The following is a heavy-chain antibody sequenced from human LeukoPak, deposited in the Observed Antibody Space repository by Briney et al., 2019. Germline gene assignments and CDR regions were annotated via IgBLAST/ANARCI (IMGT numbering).Heavy chain of an antibody. J-gene: IGHJ5*02. V-gene: IGHV4-4*07. CDR2: IYTSGST. Sequence: SETLSLTCTVSGGSISSYYWSWIRQPAGKGLEWIGRIYTSGSTNYNPSLKSRVTISVDTSKNQFSLKLSSVTAADTAVYYCARAYSSSWYDSGLFDPWGQGTLVTVSS. D-gene: IGHD6-13*01. CDR3: ARAYSSSWYDSGLFDP. CDR1: GGSISSYY.